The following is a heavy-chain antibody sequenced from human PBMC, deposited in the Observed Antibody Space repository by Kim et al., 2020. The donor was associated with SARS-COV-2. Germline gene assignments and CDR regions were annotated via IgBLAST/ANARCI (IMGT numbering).Heavy chain of an antibody. Sequence: GGSLRLSCAASGFSFSTYGMSWVRQAPGKGLEWVSGISGSGSSTYYAGPVKDRFTISRDNSKNTLYLQMNSLRAEDSAAYYCAKDEDRYFAYWGQGTQVT. V-gene: IGHV3-23*01. CDR1: GFSFSTYG. CDR2: ISGSGSST. D-gene: IGHD3-9*01. J-gene: IGHJ4*02. CDR3: AKDEDRYFAY.